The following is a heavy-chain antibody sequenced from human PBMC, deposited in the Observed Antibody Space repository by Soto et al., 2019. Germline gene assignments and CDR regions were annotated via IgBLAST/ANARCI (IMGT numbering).Heavy chain of an antibody. CDR1: GFTFSSND. D-gene: IGHD3-22*01. CDR3: ATRPLLPGAP. Sequence: EVQLVESGGGLIQPGGSLRLSCAASGFTFSSNDMNWVRQAPGKGLEWVSLIYSSGSTYYADSVKGRFTISRDNSKNTLDLQMSSLRAEATAVYYCATRPLLPGAPWGQGTMVTVSS. CDR2: IYSSGST. V-gene: IGHV3-53*01. J-gene: IGHJ3*01.